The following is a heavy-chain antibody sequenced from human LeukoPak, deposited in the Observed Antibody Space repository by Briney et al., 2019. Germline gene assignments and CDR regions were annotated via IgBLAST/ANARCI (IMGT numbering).Heavy chain of an antibody. V-gene: IGHV3-73*01. Sequence: GGSLRLSCAASGFTFSGSAMQWVRQASGKGLEWVGRIRSKANSYATAYAASVKGRFTISRDDSKNTAYLQMNSLKTEDTAVYYCTRRYCSSTSCAFDPWGQGTLVTVSS. D-gene: IGHD2-2*01. CDR2: IRSKANSYAT. CDR3: TRRYCSSTSCAFDP. CDR1: GFTFSGSA. J-gene: IGHJ5*02.